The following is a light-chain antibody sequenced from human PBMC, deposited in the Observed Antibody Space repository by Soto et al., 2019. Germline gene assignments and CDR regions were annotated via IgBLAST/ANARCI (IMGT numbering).Light chain of an antibody. CDR1: SSDVGDYNY. J-gene: IGLJ1*01. V-gene: IGLV2-8*01. Sequence: QSALTQPPSASGSPGQSVTISCTGTSSDVGDYNYVSWYQQHPGKAPKLMIYEVSERPSGVPDRFSGSKSGNTASLTVSGLQAEDEADYYCSSYAGSLYVFGTGTKLTVL. CDR3: SSYAGSLYV. CDR2: EVS.